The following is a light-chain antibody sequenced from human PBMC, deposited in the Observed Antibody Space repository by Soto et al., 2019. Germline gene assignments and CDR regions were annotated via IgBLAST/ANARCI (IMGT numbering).Light chain of an antibody. CDR1: QGISNY. V-gene: IGKV1-27*01. J-gene: IGKJ1*01. CDR3: QKYNSSPWT. Sequence: DIQMTQSPSSLSASVGDRVTITCRASQGISNYLAWYQQKPGTVPKLLISAASTLQTVVPSRFSGGGSGTDFTLTISSLQPEDVATYYSQKYNSSPWTFGQGTKLDIK. CDR2: AAS.